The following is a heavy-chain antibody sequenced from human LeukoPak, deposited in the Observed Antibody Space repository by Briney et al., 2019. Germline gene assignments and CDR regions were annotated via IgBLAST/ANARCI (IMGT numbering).Heavy chain of an antibody. Sequence: SGGSLRLSCAASGFPISTNGMSWVRQAPGKGLEWVSGIVGGDGGTYYADSVKGRFIISRDNSKNTLYVQMNSLRAEDTAVYYCARGAVYHMDIWGKGTTVTISS. D-gene: IGHD6-19*01. CDR2: IVGGDGGT. J-gene: IGHJ6*03. CDR1: GFPISTNG. V-gene: IGHV3-23*01. CDR3: ARGAVYHMDI.